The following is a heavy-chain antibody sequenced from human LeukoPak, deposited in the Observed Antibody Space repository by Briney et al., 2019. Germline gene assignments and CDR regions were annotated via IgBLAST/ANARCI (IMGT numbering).Heavy chain of an antibody. D-gene: IGHD1-7*01. CDR3: TRQLGTATTSVVDY. CDR1: GVSFNSGDYY. V-gene: IGHV4-39*01. Sequence: SETLSLTCTVSGVSFNSGDYYWGWVRQAQGKSRDGIVNIYSSGTTYNNPSLKSRVIITMCTARNQFSLNMSSMPAADTAVYFCTRQLGTATTSVVDYWGQGTLVTVSS. J-gene: IGHJ4*02. CDR2: IYSSGTT.